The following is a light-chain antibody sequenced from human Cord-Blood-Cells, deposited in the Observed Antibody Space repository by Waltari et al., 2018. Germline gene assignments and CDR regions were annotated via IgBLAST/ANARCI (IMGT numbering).Light chain of an antibody. Sequence: QTVVTQEPSLTVSPGGTVTLTCASSTGAVPSGYYPNWFQQKPGQAPRALIYSTSNKHPWTPARFSGSLLWGKAALTLSGVQPEDEAEYYCLLYYGGARVFGGGTKLTVL. CDR3: LLYYGGARV. J-gene: IGLJ3*02. CDR2: STS. V-gene: IGLV7-43*01. CDR1: TGAVPSGYY.